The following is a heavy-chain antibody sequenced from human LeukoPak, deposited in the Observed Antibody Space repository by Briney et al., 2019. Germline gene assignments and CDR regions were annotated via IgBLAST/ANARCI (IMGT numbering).Heavy chain of an antibody. V-gene: IGHV3-13*01. CDR3: AKDGATDWFDP. CDR1: GFTFRRYD. D-gene: IGHD4-11*01. Sequence: GGSLRLSCAASGFTFRRYDMHWVRQAPGRGLEWISAIGTAGDTYYPGSVKGRFTISRENAENSVYLQMNNLRAEDTAVYYCAKDGATDWFDPWGQGTLVTVSS. J-gene: IGHJ5*02. CDR2: IGTAGDT.